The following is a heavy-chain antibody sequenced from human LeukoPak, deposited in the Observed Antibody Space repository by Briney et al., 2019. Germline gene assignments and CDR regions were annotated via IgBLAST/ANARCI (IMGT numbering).Heavy chain of an antibody. CDR3: ARDSRSGGTTYFDY. Sequence: SETLSLTCTVSGGSISSYYWSWIRRPPGKGLEWIGYIYYTGNTNYNPSLKSRVTISADTSKNQFSLKLSSVTAADTAVYYCARDSRSGGTTYFDYWGQGTLVTVSS. CDR1: GGSISSYY. J-gene: IGHJ4*02. V-gene: IGHV4-59*01. D-gene: IGHD2-15*01. CDR2: IYYTGNT.